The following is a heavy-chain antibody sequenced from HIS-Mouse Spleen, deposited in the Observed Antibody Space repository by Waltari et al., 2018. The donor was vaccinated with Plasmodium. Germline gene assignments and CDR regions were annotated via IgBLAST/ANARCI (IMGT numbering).Heavy chain of an antibody. CDR1: GFTFSSYG. J-gene: IGHJ4*02. CDR3: AKEVLGYYDFWSRPDY. CDR2: ISYDGINK. V-gene: IGHV3-30*18. D-gene: IGHD3-3*01. Sequence: QVQLVESGGGVVQPGRSLRLSCAASGFTFSSYGTHWVSQAPGKRLEWVACISYDGINKYYADSVKGRFTISKDNSKNTLYLQRNSLRAEDTAVYYCAKEVLGYYDFWSRPDYWGQGTLVTVSS.